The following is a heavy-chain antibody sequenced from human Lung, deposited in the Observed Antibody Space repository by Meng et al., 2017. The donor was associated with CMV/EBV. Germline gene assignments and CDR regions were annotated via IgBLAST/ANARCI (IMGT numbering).Heavy chain of an antibody. J-gene: IGHJ5*02. CDR3: AREPGDFWSGYHGWFDP. V-gene: IGHV4-61*01. Sequence: SETXSLXCTVSGGSVSSGSYYWSWIRQPPGKGLEWIGYIYYSGSTNYNPSLKSRVTISVDTSKNQFSLKLSSVTAADTAVHYCAREPGDFWSGYHGWFDPWXQGTLVTVSS. D-gene: IGHD3-3*01. CDR2: IYYSGST. CDR1: GGSVSSGSYY.